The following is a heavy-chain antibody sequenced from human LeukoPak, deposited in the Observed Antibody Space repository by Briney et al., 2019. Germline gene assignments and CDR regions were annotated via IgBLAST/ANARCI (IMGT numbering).Heavy chain of an antibody. J-gene: IGHJ3*02. CDR2: MYDSGRT. D-gene: IGHD1-26*01. CDR3: ATGRAVGAADAFDI. V-gene: IGHV4-39*07. Sequence: SETLSLTCTVSGGSNSSSSDFWGWIRQPPGKGLDWIGTMYDSGRTYYNSSLKSRVTISVDTSKNHFSLKLSSVTAADTAAYYCATGRAVGAADAFDIWGQGTMVTVSS. CDR1: GGSNSSSSDF.